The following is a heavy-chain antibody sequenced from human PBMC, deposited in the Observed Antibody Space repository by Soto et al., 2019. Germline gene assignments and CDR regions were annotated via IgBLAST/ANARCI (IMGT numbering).Heavy chain of an antibody. D-gene: IGHD6-13*01. Sequence: GGSLRLSCVGSGFAFGDYAMTWVRQAPGKGLEWVAVISYDGSNKYYADSVKGRFTISRDNSKNTLYLQMNSLRAEDTAVYYCAKDSTDSSSWSDYWGQGTRVTVA. CDR2: ISYDGSNK. J-gene: IGHJ4*02. V-gene: IGHV3-30*04. CDR1: GFAFGDYA. CDR3: AKDSTDSSSWSDY.